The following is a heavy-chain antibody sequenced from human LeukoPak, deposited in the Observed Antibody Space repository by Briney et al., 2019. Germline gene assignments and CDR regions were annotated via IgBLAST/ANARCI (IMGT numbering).Heavy chain of an antibody. Sequence: SETLSLTCTVSGGSISSGDYYWSWIRQPPGKGLEWIGYIYYSGSTYYNPSLKSRVTISVDTSKNQFSLKLSSVTAADTAVYYCAREGVLRFLMGVGQTYYFDYWGQGTLVTVSS. CDR1: GGSISSGDYY. CDR3: AREGVLRFLMGVGQTYYFDY. J-gene: IGHJ4*02. V-gene: IGHV4-30-4*01. CDR2: IYYSGST. D-gene: IGHD3-3*01.